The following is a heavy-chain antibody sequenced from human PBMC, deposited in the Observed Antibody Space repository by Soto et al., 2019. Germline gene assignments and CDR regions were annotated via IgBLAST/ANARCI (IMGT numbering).Heavy chain of an antibody. CDR3: ARDRGWALFDY. CDR1: GFTFSSYW. V-gene: IGHV3-74*01. D-gene: IGHD1-26*01. J-gene: IGHJ4*02. CDR2: TNSDGSDT. Sequence: EVQLVESGGGLVQPGGSLRLSCEASGFTFSSYWMYWVRQAPGKGLVWVSRTNSDGSDTSYADSVKGRFTISRDNAKTTLYLHMNSLRAEDTAVYYCARDRGWALFDYWGQGTLVTVSS.